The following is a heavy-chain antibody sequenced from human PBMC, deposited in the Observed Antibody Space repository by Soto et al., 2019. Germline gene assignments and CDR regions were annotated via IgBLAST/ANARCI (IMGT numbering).Heavy chain of an antibody. CDR3: ATSRGCYAAMDV. CDR1: GGNFRDYA. D-gene: IGHD3-16*01. J-gene: IGHJ6*02. Sequence: QVHLVQSGTEVKKPGSSVKVSCKASGGNFRDYAISWVRQAPGQGPEWMGGIMAVFGTATYAQKFQGRVTISADEFTTTAYLDLSSLTSGDAAVYYCATSRGCYAAMDVWGQGTTVTVSS. V-gene: IGHV1-69*01. CDR2: IMAVFGTA.